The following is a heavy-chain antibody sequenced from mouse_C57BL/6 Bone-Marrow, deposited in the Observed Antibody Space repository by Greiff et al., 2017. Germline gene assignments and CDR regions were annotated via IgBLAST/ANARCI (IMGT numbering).Heavy chain of an antibody. D-gene: IGHD1-1*01. CDR2: INPSSGYT. J-gene: IGHJ1*03. CDR1: GYTFTSYT. V-gene: IGHV1-4*01. CDR3: ARDYDGSSYWYFDV. Sequence: QVQLQQSGAELARPGASVKMSCKASGYTFTSYTMHWVKQRPGQGLEWIGYINPSSGYTKYNQKFKDKATLTADKSSSTAYMQLSSLTSEDSAVYYCARDYDGSSYWYFDVWGTGTTVTVSS.